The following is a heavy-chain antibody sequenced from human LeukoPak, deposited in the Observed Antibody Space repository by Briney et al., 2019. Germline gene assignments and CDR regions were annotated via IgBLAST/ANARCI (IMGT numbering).Heavy chain of an antibody. V-gene: IGHV4-59*01. D-gene: IGHD3-22*01. J-gene: IGHJ4*02. CDR3: AREYYGSSGYYNDY. Sequence: SETLSLTCTVSGGSISSYYWSCIRQPPGKGLEWIGYIYYSGSTNYNPSLKSRVTISVETSKNQFSLKLSSVTAADTAVYYCAREYYGSSGYYNDYWGQGALVTVSS. CDR1: GGSISSYY. CDR2: IYYSGST.